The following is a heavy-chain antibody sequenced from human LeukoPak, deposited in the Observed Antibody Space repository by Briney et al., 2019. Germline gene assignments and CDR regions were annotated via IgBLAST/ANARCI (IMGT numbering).Heavy chain of an antibody. CDR1: GYTFTRYY. V-gene: IGHV1-2*02. J-gene: IGHJ4*02. Sequence: GASVKVSCKASGYTFTRYYMHWVRQAPGQGLEWMGWINPSNGDTKYAQRFQGRVTMTRDTSISTAYMDLSSLRSDDTAVYYCAKGGSSWSEIDYWGQGTLVTVSS. CDR3: AKGGSSWSEIDY. D-gene: IGHD6-13*01. CDR2: INPSNGDT.